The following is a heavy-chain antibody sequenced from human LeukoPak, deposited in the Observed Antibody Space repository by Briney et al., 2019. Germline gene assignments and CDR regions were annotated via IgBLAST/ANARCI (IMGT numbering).Heavy chain of an antibody. CDR2: IYYSGST. Sequence: PSETLSLTCTVSGGSVSSGSYYWSWIRLHPGKGLEWIGYIYYSGSTNYTPSLKSRVTISLDTSQNQFSLKLSSVTAADTAVYYCAIIFVGTSWGFDYWGQGTLVTVSS. V-gene: IGHV4-61*01. CDR1: GGSVSSGSYY. D-gene: IGHD6-13*01. CDR3: AIIFVGTSWGFDY. J-gene: IGHJ4*02.